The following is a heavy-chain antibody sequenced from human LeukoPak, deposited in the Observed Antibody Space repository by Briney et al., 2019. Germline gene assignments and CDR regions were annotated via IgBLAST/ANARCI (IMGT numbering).Heavy chain of an antibody. Sequence: GGSLRLSCAASGFTFSSYEMNWVRQAPGKGLEWVSYISSSGSTIYYADSVKGRFTISRDNSKNTLYLQMNSLRVEDTAVYYCARDRVETAMGPQFRTYYYYGMDVWGQGTTVTVSS. J-gene: IGHJ6*02. CDR1: GFTFSSYE. CDR2: ISSSGSTI. CDR3: ARDRVETAMGPQFRTYYYYGMDV. V-gene: IGHV3-48*03. D-gene: IGHD5-18*01.